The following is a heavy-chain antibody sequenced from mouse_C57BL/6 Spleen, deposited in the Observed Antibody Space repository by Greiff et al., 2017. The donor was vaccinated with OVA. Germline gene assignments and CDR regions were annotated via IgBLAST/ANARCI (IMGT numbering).Heavy chain of an antibody. CDR2: IYPGSGNT. CDR3: ARRSYYNYAMDY. CDR1: GYSFTSYY. D-gene: IGHD2-12*01. Sequence: VQLQQSGPELVKPGASVKISCKASGYSFTSYYIHWVKQRPGQGLEWIGWIYPGSGNTKYNEKFKGKATLTADTSSSTAYMQLSSLTSEDSAVYYCARRSYYNYAMDYWGQGTSVTVSS. J-gene: IGHJ4*01. V-gene: IGHV1-66*01.